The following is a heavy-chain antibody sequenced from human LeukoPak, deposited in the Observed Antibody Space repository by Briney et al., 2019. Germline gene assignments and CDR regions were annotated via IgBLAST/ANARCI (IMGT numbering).Heavy chain of an antibody. V-gene: IGHV4-61*02. Sequence: SETLSLTCTVSGGSISGGSSFWRWVRQPAGKGLDWIGRISSSWSTNYNPSLKSRVTISVDTSKNQFSLMPTSVTSAGTAVYYCTRGPVTGSHWGRGTLVTVSS. CDR3: TRGPVTGSH. CDR1: GGSISGGSSF. J-gene: IGHJ4*02. D-gene: IGHD2-21*02. CDR2: ISSSWST.